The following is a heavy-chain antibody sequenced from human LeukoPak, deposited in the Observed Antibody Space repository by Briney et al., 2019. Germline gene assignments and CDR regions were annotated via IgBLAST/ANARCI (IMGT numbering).Heavy chain of an antibody. Sequence: ASVKVSCKASGYSFTSYGFSWVRQAPGQGLEWMGWISAYNGNTNYARNFQGRVTMTTDTSTNTAYMELRSLRFDDTAVFFCARFVVVRGPMEYYYYYMDVWGRGTTVIVSS. J-gene: IGHJ6*03. CDR3: ARFVVVRGPMEYYYYYMDV. D-gene: IGHD2-2*01. CDR1: GYSFTSYG. V-gene: IGHV1-18*01. CDR2: ISAYNGNT.